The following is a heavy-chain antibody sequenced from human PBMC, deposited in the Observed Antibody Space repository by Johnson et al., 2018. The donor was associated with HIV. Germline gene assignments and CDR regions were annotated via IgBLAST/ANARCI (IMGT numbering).Heavy chain of an antibody. V-gene: IGHV3-30-3*01. J-gene: IGHJ3*02. CDR1: GFTFSSYA. CDR2: IRYDGSNK. CDR3: ARGYTWNDVSI. D-gene: IGHD1-1*01. Sequence: QVQLVESGGGVVRPGGSLRLSCAASGFTFSSYAMHWVRQAPGKGLEWVAFIRYDGSNKYYADSVKGRFTISRDNSKNTLYLQMNSLRTDHTAVYYCARGYTWNDVSIWGQGTMVTVSS.